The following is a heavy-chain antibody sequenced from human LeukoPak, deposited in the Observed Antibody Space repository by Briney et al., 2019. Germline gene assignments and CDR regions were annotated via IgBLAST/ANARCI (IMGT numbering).Heavy chain of an antibody. J-gene: IGHJ4*02. V-gene: IGHV3-7*05. CDR2: IKEDGSEK. CDR1: GFTFSTCW. CDR3: ARQLTIVTTFDY. Sequence: GGSLRLSCATSGFTFSTCWMTWVRQAPGKGLEWVANIKEDGSEKYYVDSVKGRFTISRDNAGNSLYLQMNSLRAEDTAVYYCARQLTIVTTFDYWGQGTLVAVSS. D-gene: IGHD4-17*01.